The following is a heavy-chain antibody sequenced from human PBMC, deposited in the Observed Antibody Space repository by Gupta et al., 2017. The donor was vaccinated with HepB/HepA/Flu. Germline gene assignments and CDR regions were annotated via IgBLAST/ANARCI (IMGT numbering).Heavy chain of an antibody. J-gene: IGHJ2*01. D-gene: IGHD1-14*01. CDR2: INPTTGGT. V-gene: IGHV1-2*02. CDR3: VRDTGRPGKYWYFPI. CDR1: GYPFNNYY. Sequence: QVQMVQSGAEVKKPGASVKVSCKASGYPFNNYYLHWVRQAPGQSPEWMGVINPTTGGTEYSQKFQDKVTMTRDTSINTIYMELISLSSDDTAVYYCVRDTGRPGKYWYFPIWGRGTRVTVS.